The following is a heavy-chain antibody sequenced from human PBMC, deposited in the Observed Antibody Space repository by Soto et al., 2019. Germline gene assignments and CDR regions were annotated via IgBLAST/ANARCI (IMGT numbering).Heavy chain of an antibody. CDR1: GYTFTSYG. D-gene: IGHD2-2*01. V-gene: IGHV1-18*01. Sequence: ASVKVSCKASGYTFTSYGISWVRQAPGQGLEWMGLISAYNGNTNYARKHQGRVNMTKDTSTTTAYMELRSLRSDDTAVYYCARDPRDRYLGYCSSTSCYLPSDYWGQGTLVTISS. J-gene: IGHJ4*02. CDR3: ARDPRDRYLGYCSSTSCYLPSDY. CDR2: ISAYNGNT.